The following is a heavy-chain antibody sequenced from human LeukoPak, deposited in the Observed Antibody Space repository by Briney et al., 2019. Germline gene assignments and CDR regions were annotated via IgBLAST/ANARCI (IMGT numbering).Heavy chain of an antibody. CDR2: IKPDGSEE. CDR3: ARDPVVVGYCSSTSCRALGYFDY. D-gene: IGHD2-2*01. J-gene: IGHJ4*02. V-gene: IGHV3-7*01. Sequence: PGGSLRLSCAASGFIFSNYYMSWVRQAPGKGLEWMGDIKPDGSEEYYVDSVKGRFTISRDNAKNTLYLQMNSLRAEDTAVYYCARDPVVVGYCSSTSCRALGYFDYWGQGTLVTVSS. CDR1: GFIFSNYY.